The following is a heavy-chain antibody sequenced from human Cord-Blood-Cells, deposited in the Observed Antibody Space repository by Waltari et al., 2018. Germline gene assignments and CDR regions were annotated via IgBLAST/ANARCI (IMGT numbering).Heavy chain of an antibody. V-gene: IGHV4-34*01. CDR1: GGSFSGYY. CDR3: AAHGSGYYGGY. D-gene: IGHD3-3*01. J-gene: IGHJ4*02. Sequence: QVQLQQWGAGLLKPSETLSLTCAVYGGSFSGYYWSWIRQPPGKGLEWIGEINHSGSTNCNPSLKSRVTISVDTSKNQFSLKLSSVTAADTAVYYCAAHGSGYYGGYWGQGTLVTVSS. CDR2: INHSGST.